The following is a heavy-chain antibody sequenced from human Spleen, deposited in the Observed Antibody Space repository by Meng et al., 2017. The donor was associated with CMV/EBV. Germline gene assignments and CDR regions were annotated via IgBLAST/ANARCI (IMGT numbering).Heavy chain of an antibody. V-gene: IGHV5-51*01. D-gene: IGHD2-15*01. CDR1: GYTFTGYY. J-gene: IGHJ4*02. Sequence: KVSCKASGYTFTGYYMHWVRQMPGKGLEWMGIIYPGDSHTRYSPSFQGRAIIPADRSINTAFLQWSSLRVSDTAIYYCARRAATSELFQYWGQGTLVTVSS. CDR3: ARRAATSELFQY. CDR2: IYPGDSHT.